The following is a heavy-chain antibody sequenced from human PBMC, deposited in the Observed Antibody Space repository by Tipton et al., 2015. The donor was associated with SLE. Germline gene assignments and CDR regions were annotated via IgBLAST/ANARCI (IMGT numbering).Heavy chain of an antibody. CDR2: IYTSGST. CDR1: GGSISSGSYY. J-gene: IGHJ3*02. CDR3: ARDWWEINAFDS. V-gene: IGHV4-61*09. Sequence: TLSLTCTVSGGSISSGSYYWSWIRQPAGKGLEWIGYIYTSGSTYYNPSLKSRVTLSVDTSKNQFSLKLSSVTAADTAVYYCARDWWEINAFDSWGQGTMVTVAS. D-gene: IGHD1-26*01.